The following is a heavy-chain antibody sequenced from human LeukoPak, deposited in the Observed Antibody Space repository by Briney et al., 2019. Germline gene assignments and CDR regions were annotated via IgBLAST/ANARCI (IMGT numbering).Heavy chain of an antibody. V-gene: IGHV4-59*01. D-gene: IGHD4-17*01. CDR2: IFYNEDA. CDR1: CASLSHFY. Sequence: SETLSLTCSVSCASLSHFYWNWFRQSPGKGLEWIGSIFYNEDANYNPSVKSRVTMSVDMSKSQFSLRLTSVTDADTAVYFCAMAETVTTSHCDHWGQGILVTVSS. CDR3: AMAETVTTSHCDH. J-gene: IGHJ4*02.